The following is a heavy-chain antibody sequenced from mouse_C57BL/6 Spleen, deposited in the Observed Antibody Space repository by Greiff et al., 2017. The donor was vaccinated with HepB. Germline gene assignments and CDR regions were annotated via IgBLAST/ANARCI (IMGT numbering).Heavy chain of an antibody. V-gene: IGHV1-4*01. CDR1: GYTFTSYT. CDR2: INPSSGYT. CDR3: ARDTPYDTDYYAMDD. D-gene: IGHD2-3*01. J-gene: IGHJ4*01. Sequence: QVQLQQSGAELARPGASVKMSCKASGYTFTSYTMHWVKQRPGQGLEWIGYINPSSGYTKYNQKFKDKATLTADKSSSTAYMQLSSLTSEDSAVYYCARDTPYDTDYYAMDDWGQGTSVTVSS.